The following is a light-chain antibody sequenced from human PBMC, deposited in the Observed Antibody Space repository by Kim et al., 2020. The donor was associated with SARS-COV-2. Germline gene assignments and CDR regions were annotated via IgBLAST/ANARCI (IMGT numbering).Light chain of an antibody. CDR1: QNINRY. CDR2: EAS. V-gene: IGKV1-5*03. Sequence: ASVGDRFTITCRASQNINRYLAWYQQKPGKAPKVLINEASNLVSGVPSRFSGSGSGTEFTLTISSLQPDDFATYYCQQSDRYSWTFGQGTKVDIK. J-gene: IGKJ1*01. CDR3: QQSDRYSWT.